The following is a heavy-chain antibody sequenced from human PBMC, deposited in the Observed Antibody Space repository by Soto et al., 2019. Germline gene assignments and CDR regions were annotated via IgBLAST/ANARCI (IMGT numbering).Heavy chain of an antibody. V-gene: IGHV1-69*12. CDR1: GGTFSSYA. CDR3: ARARIAALGYYYYGMDV. CDR2: IIPIFGTA. J-gene: IGHJ6*02. D-gene: IGHD6-13*01. Sequence: QVQLVQSGAEVKKPGSSVKVSCKASGGTFSSYAISWVRQAPGQGLEWMGGIIPIFGTANYAQKFQGRVTLTAEESTSTAYMELSSLRSENTAVYYCARARIAALGYYYYGMDVWGQGTTVTVSS.